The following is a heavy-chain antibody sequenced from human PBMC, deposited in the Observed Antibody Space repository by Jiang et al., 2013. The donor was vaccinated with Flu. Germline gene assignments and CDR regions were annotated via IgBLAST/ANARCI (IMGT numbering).Heavy chain of an antibody. J-gene: IGHJ4*02. CDR3: ARAQKYSGFELPYFDY. Sequence: VKPSETLSLTCTVSGGSISSSSYYWGWIRQPPGKGLEWIGSIYYTGSTHYNPSLKSRVTISVDKSKNQFSLKLSSVTAADTAVYYCARAQKYSGFELPYFDYWGQGILVTVSS. CDR2: IYYTGST. D-gene: IGHD5-12*01. CDR1: GGSISSSSYY. V-gene: IGHV4-39*07.